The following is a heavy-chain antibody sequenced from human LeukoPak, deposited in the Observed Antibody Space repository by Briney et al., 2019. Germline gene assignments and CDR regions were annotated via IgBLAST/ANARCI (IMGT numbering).Heavy chain of an antibody. CDR2: INPNSGGT. J-gene: IGHJ5*02. CDR3: ARGPLEYCSGGSCYSGRNWFDP. CDR1: GYTFTGYY. D-gene: IGHD2-15*01. V-gene: IGHV1-2*02. Sequence: ASVKVSCKASGYTFTGYYMHWVRQAPGQGLEWMGWINPNSGGTNYAQKFQGRVTMTRDTSISTAYMALSRLRSDDTAVYYCARGPLEYCSGGSCYSGRNWFDPWGQGTQVTVSS.